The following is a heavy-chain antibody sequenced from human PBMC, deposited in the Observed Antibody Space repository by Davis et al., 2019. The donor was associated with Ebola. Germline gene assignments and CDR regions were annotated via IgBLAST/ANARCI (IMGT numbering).Heavy chain of an antibody. CDR1: GGSISSYY. CDR3: ARTTLWFGESPIYYFDY. J-gene: IGHJ4*02. Sequence: SETLSLTCTVSGGSISSYYWSWIRQPPGKGLEWIGYIYYSGSTNYNPSLKSRVTISVDTSKNQFSLKLSSVTAADTAVYYCARTTLWFGESPIYYFDYWGQGTLVTVSS. V-gene: IGHV4-59*01. CDR2: IYYSGST. D-gene: IGHD3-10*01.